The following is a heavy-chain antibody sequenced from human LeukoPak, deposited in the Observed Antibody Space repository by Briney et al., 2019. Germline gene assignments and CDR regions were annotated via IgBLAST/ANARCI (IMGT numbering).Heavy chain of an antibody. CDR1: GFTVSSNY. Sequence: GGSLRLSCVASGFTVSSNYMSWVRQAPGKGLEWVSVIYSGGSTYYADSVKGRFTISRDNSKNTLYLQMNSLRVEDTAVYYCARDYGVAEGYWGQGTRVTVSS. CDR3: ARDYGVAEGY. V-gene: IGHV3-53*01. J-gene: IGHJ4*02. CDR2: IYSGGST. D-gene: IGHD6-19*01.